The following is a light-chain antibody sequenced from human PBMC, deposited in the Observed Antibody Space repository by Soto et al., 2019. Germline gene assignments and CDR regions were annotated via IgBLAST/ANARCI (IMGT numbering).Light chain of an antibody. Sequence: EIVVTQSPDFLALSLGEMATISCKSSQSFLYSSSNNNYLAWYQQKPGQPPKXLIYWASTRQSGVPERLSGSGYGTDLSITISSMKDEDVEVYYCQQYYSLTRRFGQGTKVDIK. V-gene: IGKV4-1*01. CDR1: QSFLYSSSNNNY. CDR2: WAS. J-gene: IGKJ1*01. CDR3: QQYYSLTRR.